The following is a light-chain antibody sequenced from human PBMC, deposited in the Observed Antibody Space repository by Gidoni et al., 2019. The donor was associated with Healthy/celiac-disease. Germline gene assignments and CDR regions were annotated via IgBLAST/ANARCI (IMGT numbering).Light chain of an antibody. CDR3: AAWDDSLSGL. Sequence: QSVLTQPPSASRTPGQRVTISCSGSSSNIGSNYVSWYQQLPGTAPKLLIYRNNQRPSGVPDRFSGSKSGTSASLAISGLRSEDEADYYCAAWDDSLSGLFGGGTKLTVL. CDR2: RNN. V-gene: IGLV1-47*01. J-gene: IGLJ3*02. CDR1: SSNIGSNY.